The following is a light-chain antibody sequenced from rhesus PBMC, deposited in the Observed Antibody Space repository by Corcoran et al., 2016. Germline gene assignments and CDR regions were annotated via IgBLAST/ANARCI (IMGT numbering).Light chain of an antibody. Sequence: EIVMTQSPATLSLSPGERATLSCRASQSVSSSFAWYQQKPGQAPRLLIYGASSRAPGIPDRVSGSGSGTEFTLTISSLEPEDFAVYYCQQYSNWPRTFGQGTKVEIK. CDR2: GAS. CDR1: QSVSSS. V-gene: IGKV3-42*03. CDR3: QQYSNWPRT. J-gene: IGKJ1*01.